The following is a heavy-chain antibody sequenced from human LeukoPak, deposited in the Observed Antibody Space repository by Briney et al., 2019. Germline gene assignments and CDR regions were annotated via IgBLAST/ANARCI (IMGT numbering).Heavy chain of an antibody. CDR3: ARARVVVAAIDAFDI. D-gene: IGHD2-15*01. CDR1: GGSISSSSYY. Sequence: SETLSLTCTVSGGSISSSSYYWAWIRQPPGKGLESIGIIYYSGSTYYNPSLQSRFTISVDTSNNQFSLKLSSVTAADTAVYYCARARVVVAAIDAFDIWGQGTMVTVSS. J-gene: IGHJ3*02. V-gene: IGHV4-39*07. CDR2: IYYSGST.